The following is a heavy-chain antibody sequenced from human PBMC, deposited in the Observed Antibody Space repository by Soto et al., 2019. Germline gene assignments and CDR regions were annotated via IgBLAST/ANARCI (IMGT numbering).Heavy chain of an antibody. CDR2: ISAYNGNT. Sequence: QVQLVQSGAEVKKPGASVKVSCKASGYTFTSYGISWVRPAPGQGLEWMGWISAYNGNTNYAQKLQGRVTMTTDTSTSTAYMELRSLRSDDTAVYYCARDGPPYYVFWSATGGMDVWGQGTTVTVSS. J-gene: IGHJ6*02. CDR3: ARDGPPYYVFWSATGGMDV. D-gene: IGHD3-3*01. CDR1: GYTFTSYG. V-gene: IGHV1-18*01.